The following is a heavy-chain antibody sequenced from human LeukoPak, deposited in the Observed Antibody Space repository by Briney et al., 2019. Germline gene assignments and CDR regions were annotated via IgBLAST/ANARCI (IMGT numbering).Heavy chain of an antibody. V-gene: IGHV3-23*01. CDR1: QFTSNTYA. CDR3: AKVATWTYFDS. J-gene: IGHJ4*02. D-gene: IGHD3/OR15-3a*01. CDR2: IGDSGVPT. Sequence: TGGSLRLSCAASQFTSNTYAMSWVRQAPGRGLEWVSSIGDSGVPTYYADSVKGRFTISRDNSQNTLYLQMNSLGADDTAVYYCAKVATWTYFDSWGQGTLVTVSS.